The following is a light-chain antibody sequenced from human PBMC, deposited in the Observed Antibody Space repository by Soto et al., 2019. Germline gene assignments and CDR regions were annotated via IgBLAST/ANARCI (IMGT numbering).Light chain of an antibody. J-gene: IGLJ1*01. CDR1: SSDIGGYDY. Sequence: QSVLTQPASVSGSPGQSIAISCTGTSSDIGGYDYVSWYQQRPGNAPKLMIYKVRYRPSGVSNRFSGSKSGNTASLTISGLQAEDEADYYCCSYTRTSNHYCFGSGTKVTVL. CDR2: KVR. CDR3: CSYTRTSNHYC. V-gene: IGLV2-14*01.